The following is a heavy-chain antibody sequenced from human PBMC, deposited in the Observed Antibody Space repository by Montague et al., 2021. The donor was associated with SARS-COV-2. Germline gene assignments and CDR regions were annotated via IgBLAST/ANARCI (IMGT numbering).Heavy chain of an antibody. CDR1: GGTISTDNLYWY. CDR3: ARHVSSLRAAVDYFDY. Sequence: SETLSLTCLVSGGTISTDNLYWYWAWIRQPPGKGLEWIGSIFHNGDSYYNPSLNTRVTISIDTSRNHFSLSLTSVTAPDTAVYYCARHVSSLRAAVDYFDYWGQGTPVTVSS. V-gene: IGHV4-39*01. D-gene: IGHD5/OR15-5a*01. CDR2: IFHNGDS. J-gene: IGHJ4*02.